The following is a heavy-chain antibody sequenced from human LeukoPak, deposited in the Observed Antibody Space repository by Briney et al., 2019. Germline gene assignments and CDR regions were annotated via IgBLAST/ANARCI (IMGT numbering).Heavy chain of an antibody. CDR2: INPSGGST. V-gene: IGHV1-46*01. Sequence: ASVTVSCKASGYTFTSYYMHWVLQAPGQGLEWMGIINPSGGSTSYAQKFQGRVTMTRDTSTSTVYMELSSLRSEDTAVYYCASQRLRRDWFDPWGQGTLVTVSS. D-gene: IGHD4-17*01. J-gene: IGHJ5*02. CDR1: GYTFTSYY. CDR3: ASQRLRRDWFDP.